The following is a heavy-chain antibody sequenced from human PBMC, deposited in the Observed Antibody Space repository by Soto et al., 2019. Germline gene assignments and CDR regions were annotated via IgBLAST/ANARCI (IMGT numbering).Heavy chain of an antibody. CDR2: INSDGRST. Sequence: EVQLVESGGGLVQPGGSLRLSCAASGLTFSSYWMHWVRQAPGKGLVWVSRINSDGRSTSYAGSVKGRFTISRDNAKNTLYLQMNRPSAGDTAVYYCAGDMGWFGEASNWFDPGGQGTLVTVTS. CDR1: GLTFSSYW. V-gene: IGHV3-74*01. D-gene: IGHD3-10*01. CDR3: AGDMGWFGEASNWFDP. J-gene: IGHJ5*02.